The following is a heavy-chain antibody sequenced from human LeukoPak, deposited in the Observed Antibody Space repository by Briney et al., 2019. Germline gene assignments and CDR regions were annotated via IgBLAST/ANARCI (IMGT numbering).Heavy chain of an antibody. CDR2: IWNDGSDK. CDR3: AKDAERGFDFSNSLQS. V-gene: IGHV3-33*06. J-gene: IGHJ4*02. Sequence: PGGSLRLSCAASGFTFSSYGMHWVRQAPGKGLEWVAVIWNDGSDKYYGDSVKGRFTISRDNSKKTVYLQLSSLRVEDTAVYYCAKDAERGFDFSNSLQSWGQGTLVTVSS. D-gene: IGHD4-11*01. CDR1: GFTFSSYG.